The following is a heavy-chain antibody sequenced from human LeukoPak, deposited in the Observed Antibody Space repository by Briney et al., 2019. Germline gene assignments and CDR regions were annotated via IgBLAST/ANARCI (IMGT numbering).Heavy chain of an antibody. Sequence: PGGSLRLSCAASEFTLSSCAMHWVGQGPGKGLEDVSGINDNGRRTHYGDSAKGRFTISRDDSRNTVFLQMSSLRGEDTALYYCVKDLSGSYTFDYWGQGISVTVSS. CDR2: INDNGRRT. D-gene: IGHD1-26*01. CDR3: VKDLSGSYTFDY. V-gene: IGHV3-64D*09. CDR1: EFTLSSCA. J-gene: IGHJ4*02.